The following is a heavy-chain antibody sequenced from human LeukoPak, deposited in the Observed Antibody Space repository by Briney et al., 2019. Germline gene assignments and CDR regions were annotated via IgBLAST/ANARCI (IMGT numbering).Heavy chain of an antibody. D-gene: IGHD2-15*01. Sequence: GGSLRLSCAASGFTFSSYAMSWVRQAPGKGLEWVSAISGSDGATYYADSVKGRFTISRDNSKNTLFLQMNSLRAEDTAAYYCAKDYSSVHCSGGSCYFAYGYWGQGTLVTVSS. CDR1: GFTFSSYA. CDR3: AKDYSSVHCSGGSCYFAYGY. J-gene: IGHJ4*02. CDR2: ISGSDGAT. V-gene: IGHV3-23*01.